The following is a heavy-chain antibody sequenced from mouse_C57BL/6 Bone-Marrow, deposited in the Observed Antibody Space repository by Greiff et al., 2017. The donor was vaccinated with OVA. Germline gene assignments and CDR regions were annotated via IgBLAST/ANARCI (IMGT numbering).Heavy chain of an antibody. J-gene: IGHJ1*03. CDR1: GYTFTSYG. D-gene: IGHD1-1*01. V-gene: IGHV1-58*01. CDR2: IYIGNGYT. Sequence: EVKLLESGAELVRPGSSVKMSCKTSGYTFTSYGINWVKQRPGQGLEWIGYIYIGNGYTEYNEKLKGKATLTSDTSSSTAYMQRSSLTSEDSAIDCCARLTTVWYFDVWGTGTTVTVSS. CDR3: ARLTTVWYFDV.